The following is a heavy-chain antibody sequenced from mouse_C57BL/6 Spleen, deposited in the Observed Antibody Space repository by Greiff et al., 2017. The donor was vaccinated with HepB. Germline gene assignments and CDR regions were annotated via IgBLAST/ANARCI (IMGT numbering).Heavy chain of an antibody. CDR3: ARGGITTVVARDAMDY. CDR1: GYSITSGYY. D-gene: IGHD1-1*01. CDR2: ISYDGSN. J-gene: IGHJ4*01. Sequence: DVQLVESGPGLVKPSQSLSLTCSVTGYSITSGYYWNWIRQFPGNKLEWMGYISYDGSNNYNPSLKNRISITRDTSKNQVFLKLNSVTTEDTATYYCARGGITTVVARDAMDYWGQGTSVTVSS. V-gene: IGHV3-6*01.